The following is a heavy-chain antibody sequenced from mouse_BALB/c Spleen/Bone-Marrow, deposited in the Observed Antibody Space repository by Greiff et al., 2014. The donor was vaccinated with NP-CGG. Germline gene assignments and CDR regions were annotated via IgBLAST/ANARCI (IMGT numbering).Heavy chain of an antibody. Sequence: QVQLKESGAELVKPGASVKLSCKASGYTFNSYYMHWVKQRPGQGLEWIGEINPSNGGTKFNEKFKNKATLTADKSSNTAYMQLSSLTSEDSAVYYCSRGRRYALDYWGQGTSVTVSS. CDR2: INPSNGGT. CDR1: GYTFNSYY. D-gene: IGHD3-1*01. CDR3: SRGRRYALDY. J-gene: IGHJ4*01. V-gene: IGHV1S81*02.